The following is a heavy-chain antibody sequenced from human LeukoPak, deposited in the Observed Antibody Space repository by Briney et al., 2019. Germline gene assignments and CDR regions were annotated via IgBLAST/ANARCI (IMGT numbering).Heavy chain of an antibody. Sequence: PGGSLTLSCAASGFTFSSYWMSWVRQAPGKGLEWVANIKQDGSEKYYVDSVKGRFTISRDNAKNSLYLKMNTLRAEDTAVYYCARIIAARPGHNWFDPWGQGTLVTVSS. CDR3: ARIIAARPGHNWFDP. D-gene: IGHD6-6*01. J-gene: IGHJ5*02. CDR2: IKQDGSEK. V-gene: IGHV3-7*01. CDR1: GFTFSSYW.